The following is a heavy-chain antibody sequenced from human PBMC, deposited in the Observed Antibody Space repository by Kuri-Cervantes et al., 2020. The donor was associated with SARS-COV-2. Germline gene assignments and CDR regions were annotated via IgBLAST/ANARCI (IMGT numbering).Heavy chain of an antibody. V-gene: IGHV3-30-3*01. CDR2: ISYDGSSK. CDR1: GFTFSSYA. CDR3: ARDLPSIFGVVIIEGGGFDY. J-gene: IGHJ4*02. D-gene: IGHD3-3*01. Sequence: GESLKISCAASGFTFSSYAMHWVRQAPGKGLEWVAVISYDGSSKYYADSVKGRFTISRDNSKNTLYLQMNSLRAEDTAVYYCARDLPSIFGVVIIEGGGFDYWGQGTLVTVSS.